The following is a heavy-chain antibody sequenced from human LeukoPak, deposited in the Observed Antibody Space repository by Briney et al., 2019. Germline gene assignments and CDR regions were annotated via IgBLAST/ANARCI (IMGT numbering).Heavy chain of an antibody. CDR3: ARDLLAYDSSGYTP. CDR2: IIPILSIA. Sequence: ASVKVSCKASGATFSSYAISWVRQAPRQGLEWMGRIIPILSIANYAQKFQGRVTITADESTSTAYMELSSLRSEDTAVYYCARDLLAYDSSGYTPWGQGTLVTVSS. J-gene: IGHJ5*02. CDR1: GATFSSYA. D-gene: IGHD3-22*01. V-gene: IGHV1-69*04.